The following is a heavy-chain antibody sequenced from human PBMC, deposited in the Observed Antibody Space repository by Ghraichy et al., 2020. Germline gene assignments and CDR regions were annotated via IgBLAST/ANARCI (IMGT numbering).Heavy chain of an antibody. V-gene: IGHV3-48*01. CDR3: ARSGVYGDDYYFDY. CDR2: ISSSSSTI. J-gene: IGHJ4*02. CDR1: GFTFSSYS. Sequence: GEYLNISCAASGFTFSSYSMNWVRQAPGKGLEWVSYISSSSSTIYYADSVKGRFTISRDNAKNSLYLQMNSLRAEDTAVYYCARSGVYGDDYYFDYWGQGTLVTVSS. D-gene: IGHD4-17*01.